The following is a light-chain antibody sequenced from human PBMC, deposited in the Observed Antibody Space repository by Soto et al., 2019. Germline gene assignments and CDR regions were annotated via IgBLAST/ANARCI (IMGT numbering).Light chain of an antibody. V-gene: IGKV1-5*03. J-gene: IGKJ1*01. CDR1: QSITTW. CDR3: QHYNSYSEA. Sequence: DIQMTQSPSTVSAYVVDSVTITCRASQSITTWLAWYQQKTGKAPKILIYKASTLKSGVPSRFSGSGSGTEFTLTISSLQPDDFATYYCQHYNSYSEAFGQGTKVDIK. CDR2: KAS.